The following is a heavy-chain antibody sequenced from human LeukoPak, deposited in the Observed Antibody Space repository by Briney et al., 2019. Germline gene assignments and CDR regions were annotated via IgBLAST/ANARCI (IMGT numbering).Heavy chain of an antibody. CDR1: GGTFSSYA. Sequence: SVEVSCKASGGTFSSYAISWVRQAPGQGLEWMGGIIPIFGTANYAQKFQGRVTITADKSTSTAYMELSSLRSEDTAVYYRARADGIAVAGIYYYYGMDVWGKGTTVTVSS. V-gene: IGHV1-69*06. J-gene: IGHJ6*04. CDR3: ARADGIAVAGIYYYYGMDV. CDR2: IIPIFGTA. D-gene: IGHD6-19*01.